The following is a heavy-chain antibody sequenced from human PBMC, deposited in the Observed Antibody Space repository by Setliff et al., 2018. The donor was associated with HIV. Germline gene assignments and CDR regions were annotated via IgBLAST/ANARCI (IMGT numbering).Heavy chain of an antibody. Sequence: PSETLSLTCTVSGDSISNYHWSWIRQPPGKGLEFIGFFHYSGSPIYNSSLNSRVNISVDTSKNQFSLHLRSVTAADMAVYYCARSIARDYWYFSHWGRGTLVTVSS. V-gene: IGHV4-59*01. CDR1: GDSISNYH. CDR3: ARSIARDYWYFSH. J-gene: IGHJ2*01. D-gene: IGHD6-6*01. CDR2: FHYSGSP.